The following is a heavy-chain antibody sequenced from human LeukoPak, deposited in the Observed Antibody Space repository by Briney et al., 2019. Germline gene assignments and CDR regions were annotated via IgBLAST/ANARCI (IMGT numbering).Heavy chain of an antibody. J-gene: IGHJ4*02. V-gene: IGHV4-34*01. Sequence: SETLSLTCAVYGGSFSDYYWSWIRQPPGKELEWIGEINHSGSTNYNPSLKSRVTISVDTSKNQFSLKLSSVTAADTAVYYCARGHLPDYYYDSSGYYSPFDYWGQGTLVTVSS. D-gene: IGHD3-22*01. CDR1: GGSFSDYY. CDR3: ARGHLPDYYYDSSGYYSPFDY. CDR2: INHSGST.